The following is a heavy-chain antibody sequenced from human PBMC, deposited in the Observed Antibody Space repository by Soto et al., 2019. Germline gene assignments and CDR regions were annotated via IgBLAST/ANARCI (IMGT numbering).Heavy chain of an antibody. J-gene: IGHJ4*02. D-gene: IGHD2-15*01. CDR2: ISYDGSNK. Sequence: QVQLVESGGGVVQPGRSLRLSCAASGFTFSSYAMHWVRQAPGKGLEWVAVISYDGSNKYYADSVKGRFTISRDISKNPLYLQMNSLRAEDTAVYYCARAGGLLLAYWGQGTLVTVSS. V-gene: IGHV3-30-3*01. CDR3: ARAGGLLLAY. CDR1: GFTFSSYA.